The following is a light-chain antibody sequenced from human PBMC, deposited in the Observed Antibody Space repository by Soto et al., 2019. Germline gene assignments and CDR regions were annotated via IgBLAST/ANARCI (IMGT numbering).Light chain of an antibody. Sequence: DIQMTQSPSSVSASVGDRVTITCRASQDISSWVAWYQQKPGKAPKLLISAASSLQSGVPSRFSGSGSGTDFTLTISSLQPEDFATYYCQQSYTAPPTFGQGTKVDIK. J-gene: IGKJ1*01. CDR2: AAS. CDR3: QQSYTAPPT. V-gene: IGKV1-12*01. CDR1: QDISSW.